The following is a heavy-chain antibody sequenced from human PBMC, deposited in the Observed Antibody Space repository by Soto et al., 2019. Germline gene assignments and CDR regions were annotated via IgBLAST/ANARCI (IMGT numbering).Heavy chain of an antibody. D-gene: IGHD2-15*01. CDR3: ARAAHCSGGSCYPYYFDY. CDR2: IIPIFGTT. CDR1: GGTFSSYA. J-gene: IGHJ4*02. Sequence: SVKVSCKASGGTFSSYAINWVRQAPGQGLEWMGGIIPIFGTTNYAQKFQGRVTITADESTSTAYMELSSLRSEDAAVYYCARAAHCSGGSCYPYYFDYWGQGTLVTVSS. V-gene: IGHV1-69*13.